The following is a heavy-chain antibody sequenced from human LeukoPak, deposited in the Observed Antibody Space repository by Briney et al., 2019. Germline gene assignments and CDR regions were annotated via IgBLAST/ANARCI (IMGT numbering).Heavy chain of an antibody. J-gene: IGHJ4*02. CDR3: ARSWLPKAPAIDY. V-gene: IGHV4-34*01. CDR1: GGSFSGYY. CDR2: INHSGST. D-gene: IGHD3-22*01. Sequence: SETLSLTCAVYGGSFSGYYWSWIRQPPGKGLEWIGEINHSGSTNYNPSPKSRVTISVDTSKNQFSLKLSSVTAADTAVYCCARSWLPKAPAIDYWGQGTLVTVSS.